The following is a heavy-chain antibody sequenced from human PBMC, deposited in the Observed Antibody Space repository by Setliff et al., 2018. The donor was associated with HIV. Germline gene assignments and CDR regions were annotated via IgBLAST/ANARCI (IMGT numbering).Heavy chain of an antibody. D-gene: IGHD1-26*01. J-gene: IGHJ3*02. CDR1: GGSISSYY. V-gene: IGHV4-59*12. CDR2: IYYSGST. Sequence: PSEILSLTCTVSGGSISSYYWSWIRQPPGKGLEWIGYIYYSGSTYYNPSLKSRVTISVDTSKNQFSLKLSSVTAADTAVYYCARDEERRGPPGIWGQGTMVTVSS. CDR3: ARDEERRGPPGI.